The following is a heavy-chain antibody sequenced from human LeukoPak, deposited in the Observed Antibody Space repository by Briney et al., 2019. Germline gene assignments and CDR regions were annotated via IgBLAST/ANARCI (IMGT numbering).Heavy chain of an antibody. CDR1: GYSFTNYW. CDR2: IYPGDSDT. Sequence: GESLKISCKSSGYSFTNYWIGWVRQMPGKGLEWMGIIYPGDSDTKYSPSFQGQVTISADKSISTAYLQWSSLKASDTAMYYCARRSQMATIDFDYWGQGTLVTASS. D-gene: IGHD5-24*01. V-gene: IGHV5-51*01. J-gene: IGHJ4*02. CDR3: ARRSQMATIDFDY.